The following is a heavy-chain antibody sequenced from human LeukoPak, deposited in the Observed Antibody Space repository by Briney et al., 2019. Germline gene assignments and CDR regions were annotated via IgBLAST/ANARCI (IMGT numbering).Heavy chain of an antibody. CDR1: GYTFTNYS. J-gene: IGHJ6*02. V-gene: IGHV1-46*01. Sequence: WASVTVSCTASGYTFTNYSMHWVRQAPGQGLEWMGIINPSGGSTSNAQKFQGRVTMTRDTSTSTVYMELSSLRSEDTAVYYCARGVATNYYYYGMDVWGQGTTVTVSS. CDR3: ARGVATNYYYYGMDV. CDR2: INPSGGST. D-gene: IGHD5-12*01.